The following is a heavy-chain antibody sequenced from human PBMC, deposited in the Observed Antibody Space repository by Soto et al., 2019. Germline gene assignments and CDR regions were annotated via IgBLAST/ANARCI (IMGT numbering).Heavy chain of an antibody. CDR1: GFTFSAYA. J-gene: IGHJ4*02. D-gene: IGHD6-6*01. Sequence: EVLLLESGGGLVQPGGSLRLSCAASGFTFSAYAMSWVRQAPGKGLEWVSVIGGNGVSTYYADSAKGRFTISRDNSKNTLYLQMNSLGAEDTAVYYCAKYRTAARTSFVNWGQGTLVTVSS. V-gene: IGHV3-23*01. CDR2: IGGNGVST. CDR3: AKYRTAARTSFVN.